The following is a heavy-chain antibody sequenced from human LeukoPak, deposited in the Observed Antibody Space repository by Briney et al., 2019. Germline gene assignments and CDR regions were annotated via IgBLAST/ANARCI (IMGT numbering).Heavy chain of an antibody. D-gene: IGHD3-22*01. V-gene: IGHV3-7*04. CDR2: IKQGESER. CDR1: GFTFRSYR. CDR3: ARGDNSAFDI. J-gene: IGHJ3*02. Sequence: GGSLRLSCAAPGFTFRSYRMNWVRQAPGKGLEWVASIKQGESERYYVDSVNGRFTISRDNVKNSLYLQMNSLRAEDTAVYYCARGDNSAFDIWGQGTMVTVSS.